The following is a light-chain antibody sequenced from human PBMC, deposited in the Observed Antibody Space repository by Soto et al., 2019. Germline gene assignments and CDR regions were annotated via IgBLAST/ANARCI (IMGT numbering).Light chain of an antibody. CDR2: DVS. Sequence: EIVLTQSPATLSLSPGERATLSCRASQSVSDYLAWYQHKPGQAPRLLIYDVSNRATGIPARFSGSGSGTDFTLTISSLEPEDFATYYCQHYNSYSEAFGQGTKVELK. CDR3: QHYNSYSEA. V-gene: IGKV3-11*01. CDR1: QSVSDY. J-gene: IGKJ1*01.